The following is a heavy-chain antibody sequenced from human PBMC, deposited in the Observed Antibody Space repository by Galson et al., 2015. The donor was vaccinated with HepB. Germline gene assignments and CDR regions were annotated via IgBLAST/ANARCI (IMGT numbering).Heavy chain of an antibody. J-gene: IGHJ4*02. D-gene: IGHD5-18*01. CDR3: ARVFYSYGSYYFDN. CDR2: IYYSGSP. Sequence: TLSLTCTVSGGSISSGDYYWSWIRQPPGKGLEWIGYIYYSGSPYYSPSLTSRVTISLDTSKNQFSLKVSSVTAADTAVYYCARVFYSYGSYYFDNWGQGILVTVSS. CDR1: GGSISSGDYY. V-gene: IGHV4-30-4*01.